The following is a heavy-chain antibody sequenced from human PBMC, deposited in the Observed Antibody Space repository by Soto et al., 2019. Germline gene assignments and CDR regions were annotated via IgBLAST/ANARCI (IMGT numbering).Heavy chain of an antibody. J-gene: IGHJ5*02. CDR2: ISYDGSNK. Sequence: QVQLVESGGGVVQPGRSLRLSCAASGFTFSSYARHWVRQAPGKGLEWVAVISYDGSNKYYADSVKGRFTISRDNSKNTLYLQMNSLRAEDTAVYYCAREGYSSSSWFDPWGPGTLVTVSS. V-gene: IGHV3-30-3*01. CDR3: AREGYSSSSWFDP. CDR1: GFTFSSYA. D-gene: IGHD6-6*01.